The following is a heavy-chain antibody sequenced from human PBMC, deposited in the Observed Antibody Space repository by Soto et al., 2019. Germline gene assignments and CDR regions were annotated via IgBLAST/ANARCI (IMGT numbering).Heavy chain of an antibody. J-gene: IGHJ4*02. CDR1: GFTFSSYW. Sequence: GGSLRLSCAASGFTFSSYWMSWVRQAPGKGLEWVANIKQDGSEKYYVDSVKGRFTISRDNAKNSLYLQMNSLRAEDTAVYYCARDQDSSGCYNTFDYWGQGTLVTVSS. D-gene: IGHD6-25*01. CDR2: IKQDGSEK. CDR3: ARDQDSSGCYNTFDY. V-gene: IGHV3-7*01.